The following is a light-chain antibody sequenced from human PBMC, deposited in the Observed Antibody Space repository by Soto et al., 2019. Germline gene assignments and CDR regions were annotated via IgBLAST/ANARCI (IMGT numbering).Light chain of an antibody. CDR3: QQYDSFPIT. Sequence: DIQMTQFPSSLSASVGDRVTITCQASQDISNLLNWYQQKPGKAPRLLIYDASNLETGVPSRFSGSGSGTDFTVTISSLQPEDIATYYCQQYDSFPITFGQGTRLEIK. CDR2: DAS. J-gene: IGKJ5*01. CDR1: QDISNL. V-gene: IGKV1-33*01.